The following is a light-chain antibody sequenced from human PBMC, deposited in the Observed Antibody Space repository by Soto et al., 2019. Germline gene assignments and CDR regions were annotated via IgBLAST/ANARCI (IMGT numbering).Light chain of an antibody. CDR2: AAS. Sequence: ILLTQSPSSLSASVGDRVTITCRASQGIDTSLAWYQHKPGKAPKLLINAASNLRSGVPSRFSGSGSGTDFTLTIDGLQPEDFAVYYCQQSYITPPITFGQGTRLEIK. CDR1: QGIDTS. V-gene: IGKV1-39*01. CDR3: QQSYITPPIT. J-gene: IGKJ5*01.